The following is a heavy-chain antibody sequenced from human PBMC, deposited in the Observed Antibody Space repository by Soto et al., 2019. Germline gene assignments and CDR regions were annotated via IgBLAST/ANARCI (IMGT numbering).Heavy chain of an antibody. CDR2: IILIFGSA. Sequence: QVQLVQSGAAVKKPGSSVKVSCKASGGTFSSYAISWVRQAPGQGLEWMGGIILIFGSANYAQKFQGRVTITADKPTSTAYMQLSSLRSEDTAVYYCARGQVTTVVTPGWFDPWGQGTLVTVSS. CDR1: GGTFSSYA. CDR3: ARGQVTTVVTPGWFDP. D-gene: IGHD4-17*01. J-gene: IGHJ5*02. V-gene: IGHV1-69*06.